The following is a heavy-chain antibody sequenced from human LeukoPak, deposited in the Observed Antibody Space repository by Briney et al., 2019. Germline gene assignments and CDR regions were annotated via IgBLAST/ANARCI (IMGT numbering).Heavy chain of an antibody. CDR2: IRQDGGEE. D-gene: IGHD3-22*01. V-gene: IGHV3-7*01. CDR3: ARDGDDSSGYYGDY. J-gene: IGHJ4*02. Sequence: GGSLRLSCAASGFTFSSYWMSWVRQAPGKGLEWVANIRQDGGEEFYVDSVKGRFTISRDNAKNSLYLQMNSLRAEDTAVYYCARDGDDSSGYYGDYWGQRTLVTVSS. CDR1: GFTFSSYW.